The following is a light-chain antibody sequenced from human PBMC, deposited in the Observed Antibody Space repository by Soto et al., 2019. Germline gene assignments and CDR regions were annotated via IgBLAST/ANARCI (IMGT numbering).Light chain of an antibody. CDR1: QNISKF. CDR3: HQTYRRPGT. V-gene: IGKV1-39*01. J-gene: IGKJ1*01. CDR2: VTS. Sequence: DIQMTQSPSFLSASVGDRVTVTCRPSQNISKFLNWYQEKPGKPPKILIYVTSNLENGVPSRFKGSGSGTDFALTINGLQPEDFATYYCHQTYRRPGTFGQGTRV.